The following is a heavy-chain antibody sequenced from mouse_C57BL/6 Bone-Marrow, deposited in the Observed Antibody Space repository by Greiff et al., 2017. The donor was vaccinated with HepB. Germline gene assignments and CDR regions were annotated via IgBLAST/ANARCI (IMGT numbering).Heavy chain of an antibody. CDR2: IDPSDSYT. Sequence: QVQLQQPGAELVRPGTSVKLSCKASGYTFTSYWVHWVKQRPGQGLEWIGVIDPSDSYTNYNQKFKGKATLAVDTSSSTAYMQLSSLTSEDSAVYYCAPSYYGSSYFDYWGEGTTLTVSS. J-gene: IGHJ2*01. CDR1: GYTFTSYW. CDR3: APSYYGSSYFDY. D-gene: IGHD1-1*01. V-gene: IGHV1-59*01.